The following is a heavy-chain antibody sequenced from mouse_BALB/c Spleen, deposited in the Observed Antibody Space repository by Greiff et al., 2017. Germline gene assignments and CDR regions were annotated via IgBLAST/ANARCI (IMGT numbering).Heavy chain of an antibody. CDR3: ARKYGYWLAY. V-gene: IGHV1-9*01. CDR1: GYTFSSYW. CDR2: ILPGSGNT. D-gene: IGHD2-10*02. Sequence: VQLQQSGAELMKPGASVKISCKATGYTFSSYWIEWVKQRPGHGLEWIGEILPGSGNTNYNQKFKGKATFTADTSSNAAYMQLSSLTSEDSAVYYCARKYGYWLAYWGQGTLVTVSA. J-gene: IGHJ3*01.